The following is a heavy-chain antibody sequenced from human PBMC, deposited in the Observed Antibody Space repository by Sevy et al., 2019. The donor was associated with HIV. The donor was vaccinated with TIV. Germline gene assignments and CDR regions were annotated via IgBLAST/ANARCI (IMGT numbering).Heavy chain of an antibody. Sequence: GGSMRLSCAASGFTFSDHYMEWVRQAPGKGLEWVGRTRNKADSYTTEYAASVKGRFTISRDDSKNSLYLQMNSLKTKDTAVYYCATHAGIAAAGRVFDYWGQGSLVTVSS. J-gene: IGHJ4*02. D-gene: IGHD6-13*01. V-gene: IGHV3-72*01. CDR2: TRNKADSYTT. CDR3: ATHAGIAAAGRVFDY. CDR1: GFTFSDHY.